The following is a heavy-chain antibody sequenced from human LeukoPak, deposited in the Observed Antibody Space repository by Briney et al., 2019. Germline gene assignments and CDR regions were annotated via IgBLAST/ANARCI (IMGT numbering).Heavy chain of an antibody. CDR1: GFTFSSYA. CDR2: IRYDGSNK. CDR3: AKDLGYGSGQIDAFDI. V-gene: IGHV3-30*02. J-gene: IGHJ3*02. Sequence: GGSLRLSCAASGFTFSSYAMHWVRQAPGKWLEWVAFIRYDGSNKYYADSVKGRFTISRDNSKNTLYLQMNSLRAEDTAVYYCAKDLGYGSGQIDAFDIWGQGTMVTVSS. D-gene: IGHD3-10*01.